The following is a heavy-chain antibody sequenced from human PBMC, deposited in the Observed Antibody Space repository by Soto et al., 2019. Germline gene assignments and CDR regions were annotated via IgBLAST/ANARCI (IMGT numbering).Heavy chain of an antibody. V-gene: IGHV1-58*01. Sequence: SVKVSCKASGFTFTSSAVQWVRQARGQRLEWIGWIVVGSGNTNYAQKFKERVTITRDMSTSTAYMELSSLRPEDTAVYYCAEGFVVVPAAIPYYYYGMDVWGQGTTVTVSS. CDR1: GFTFTSSA. CDR2: IVVGSGNT. D-gene: IGHD2-2*01. J-gene: IGHJ6*02. CDR3: AEGFVVVPAAIPYYYYGMDV.